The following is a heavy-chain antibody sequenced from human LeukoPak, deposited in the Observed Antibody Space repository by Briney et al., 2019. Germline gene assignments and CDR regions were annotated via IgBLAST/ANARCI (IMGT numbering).Heavy chain of an antibody. J-gene: IGHJ5*02. CDR1: GYSISSGYY. Sequence: SQTLSLTCTVSGYSISSGYYWGWIRQPPGKGLEWIGSIYHSGSTYYNPSLKSRVTMSVDTSKSQFSLNLMSVTAADTAVYYCTRDTGTTGEVKFDPWGQGTLVTVSS. D-gene: IGHD4-17*01. CDR2: IYHSGST. V-gene: IGHV4-38-2*02. CDR3: TRDTGTTGEVKFDP.